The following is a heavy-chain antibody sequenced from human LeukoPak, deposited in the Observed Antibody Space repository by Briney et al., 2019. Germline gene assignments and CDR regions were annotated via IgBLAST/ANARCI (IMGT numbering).Heavy chain of an antibody. D-gene: IGHD5-18*01. Sequence: PSETLSLTCTVSGGSISSGGYYWSWIRQHPGKGLEWIGYIYYSGSTYYNPSLKSRVTISVDTSKNQFSLKLSSVTAADTAVYYCARESRRDSIQVFDYWGQGALVTVSS. CDR3: ARESRRDSIQVFDY. CDR2: IYYSGST. J-gene: IGHJ4*02. V-gene: IGHV4-31*03. CDR1: GGSISSGGYY.